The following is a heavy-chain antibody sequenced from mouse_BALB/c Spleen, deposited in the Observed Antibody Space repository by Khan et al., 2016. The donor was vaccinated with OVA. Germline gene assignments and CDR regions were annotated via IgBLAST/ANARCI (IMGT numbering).Heavy chain of an antibody. CDR1: GFTFSSYG. CDR3: ATSYFYGYYFDY. Sequence: EVMLVESGGGLVQPGGSRKLSCTASGFTFSSYGMHWVRQAPEKGLEWVAYISGDSSTIYYAATVKGRFTISRDNHKNTLFLQMTSPMSEDTARYYCATSYFYGYYFDYWGPGTTLTVSS. V-gene: IGHV5-17*02. J-gene: IGHJ2*01. D-gene: IGHD1-1*01. CDR2: ISGDSSTI.